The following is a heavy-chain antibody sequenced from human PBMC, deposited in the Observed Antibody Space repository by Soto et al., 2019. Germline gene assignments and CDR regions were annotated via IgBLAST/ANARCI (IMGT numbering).Heavy chain of an antibody. CDR1: GYTLTELS. V-gene: IGHV1-24*01. D-gene: IGHD6-19*01. J-gene: IGHJ4*02. CDR2: FDPEDGET. CDR3: ANIAVAGNSVVDFDY. Sequence: ASVKVFCKVSGYTLTELSMHWVRQAPGKGLEWMGGFDPEDGETIYAQKFQGRVTMTEDTSTDKAYMELSSLRSEDTAVYYCANIAVAGNSVVDFDYWGQGTLVTVSS.